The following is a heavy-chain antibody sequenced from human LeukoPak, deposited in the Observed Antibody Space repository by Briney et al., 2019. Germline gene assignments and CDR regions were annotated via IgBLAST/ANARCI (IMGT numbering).Heavy chain of an antibody. J-gene: IGHJ4*02. CDR2: ISDSGGST. CDR1: GLTFSNYA. D-gene: IGHD1-1*01. V-gene: IGHV3-23*01. CDR3: AKANWVSNADAVW. Sequence: PGGSLRLSCAASGLTFSNYAMNWVRLAPGKGLEWVSYISDSGGSTHYADSVRGRFIISRDNSKNTLYLQMNSLRAEDTAVYYCAKANWVSNADAVWWGQGTQVTASS.